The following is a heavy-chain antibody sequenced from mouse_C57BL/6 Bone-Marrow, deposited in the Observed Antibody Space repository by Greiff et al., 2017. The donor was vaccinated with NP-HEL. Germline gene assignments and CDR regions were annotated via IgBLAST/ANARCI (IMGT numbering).Heavy chain of an antibody. CDR1: GYAFSSYW. D-gene: IGHD1-1*01. CDR2: IYPGDGDT. CDR3: ARGDCGSSRFVYAMEY. J-gene: IGHJ4*01. Sequence: VQLQQSGAELVKPGASVKISCKASGYAFSSYWMNWVKERPGKGLEWIGQIYPGDGDTKYNGKFKGKATLTADKSSSTAYMQVSSLTSEDSAVYVCARGDCGSSRFVYAMEYWGRGTSVTVSS. V-gene: IGHV1-80*01.